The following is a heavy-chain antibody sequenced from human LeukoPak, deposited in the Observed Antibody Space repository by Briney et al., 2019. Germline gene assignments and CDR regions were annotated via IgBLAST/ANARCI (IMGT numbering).Heavy chain of an antibody. CDR1: GFTFSTYW. Sequence: GGSLRLSCAASGFTFSTYWMQWVRQAPGKGLVWVSRISDDGTSTRYADSVKARFTISRENAKNTLYLQMNSLRAEDTAVYYCARGYYDMDVWGQGTTVTVSS. V-gene: IGHV3-74*01. CDR3: ARGYYDMDV. CDR2: ISDDGTST. J-gene: IGHJ6*02.